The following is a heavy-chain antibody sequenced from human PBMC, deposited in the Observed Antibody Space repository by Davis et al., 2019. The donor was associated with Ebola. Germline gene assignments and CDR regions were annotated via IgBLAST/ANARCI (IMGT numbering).Heavy chain of an antibody. CDR3: ARILAYCGGDCYSSAFDI. CDR2: IYHSGST. CDR1: GGSISSSNW. J-gene: IGHJ3*02. Sequence: PSETLSLTCAVSGGSISSSNWWSWVRQPPGKGLEWIGEIYHSGSTNYNPSLKSRVTISVDKSKNQFSLKLSSVTAADTAVYYCARILAYCGGDCYSSAFDIWGQGTMVTVSS. D-gene: IGHD2-21*01. V-gene: IGHV4-4*02.